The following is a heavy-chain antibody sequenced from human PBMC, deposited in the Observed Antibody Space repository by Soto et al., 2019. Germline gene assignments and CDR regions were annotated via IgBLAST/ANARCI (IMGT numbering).Heavy chain of an antibody. J-gene: IGHJ4*02. CDR1: GGSISSYY. CDR2: IYYSGSS. Sequence: SETLSLTCTVSGGSISSYYWSWIRQPPGKGLEWIGYIYYSGSSYYNPSLKSRVTISVDTSKNSFSLSLTSVTAADSGVYFCGRHQGAGYFGDSGPDYWAQGILVTVSS. D-gene: IGHD3-10*01. CDR3: GRHQGAGYFGDSGPDY. V-gene: IGHV4-59*04.